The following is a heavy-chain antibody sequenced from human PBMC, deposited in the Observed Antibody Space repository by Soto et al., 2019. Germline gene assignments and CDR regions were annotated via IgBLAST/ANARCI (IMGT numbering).Heavy chain of an antibody. CDR1: GFTFSSYG. D-gene: IGHD6-19*01. V-gene: IGHV3-30*18. CDR3: AKDRYGGIAVAQVVY. Sequence: GGSLRLSCAASGFTFSSYGMHWVRQAPGKGLEWVAVISYDGSNKYYADSVKGRFTISRDNSKNTLYLQMNSLRAEDTAVYYCAKDRYGGIAVAQVVYWGQGTLVTVSS. CDR2: ISYDGSNK. J-gene: IGHJ4*02.